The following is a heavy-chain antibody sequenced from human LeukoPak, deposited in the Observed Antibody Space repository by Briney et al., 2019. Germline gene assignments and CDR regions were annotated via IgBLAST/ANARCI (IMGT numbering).Heavy chain of an antibody. CDR1: GGSFSGYY. V-gene: IGHV4-34*01. D-gene: IGHD6-6*01. J-gene: IGHJ6*03. CDR3: ARERGAARSARLIGCYMDV. CDR2: INHSGST. Sequence: NASETLSLTCAVYGGSFSGYYWSWIPQPPGKGLEWIGEINHSGSTNYNPSLKSRVTISVDTSKNQFSLKLSSVTAADTAVYYCARERGAARSARLIGCYMDVWGKGTTVTVSS.